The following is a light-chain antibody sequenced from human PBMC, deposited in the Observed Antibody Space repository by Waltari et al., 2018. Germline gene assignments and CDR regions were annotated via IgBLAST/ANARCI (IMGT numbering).Light chain of an antibody. V-gene: IGKV4-1*01. J-gene: IGKJ1*01. CDR1: PRVLYSSNNKNY. CDR3: QQYYSTPRT. Sequence: DIVMTQSPASLAVSLGERATINCKSSPRVLYSSNNKNYLDWYQQKPGQPPKLLIYWASTRESGVPDRFSGSGSGTDFTLTISSLQAEDVAVYYCQQYYSTPRTFGQGTKVEIK. CDR2: WAS.